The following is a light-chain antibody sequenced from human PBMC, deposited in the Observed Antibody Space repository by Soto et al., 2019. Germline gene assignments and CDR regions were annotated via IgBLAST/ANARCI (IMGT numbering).Light chain of an antibody. CDR3: QPRSKWPLT. CDR1: QSVSSY. J-gene: IGKJ4*01. CDR2: DAS. V-gene: IGKV3-11*01. Sequence: EIVLTQSPATLSLSPGERATLSCRASQSVSSYLAWYQQKPGQAPRLLIYDASNRATGIPARFSGSGSGTDFTLTISSLETEDFAVYYCQPRSKWPLTFGGGTKVDIK.